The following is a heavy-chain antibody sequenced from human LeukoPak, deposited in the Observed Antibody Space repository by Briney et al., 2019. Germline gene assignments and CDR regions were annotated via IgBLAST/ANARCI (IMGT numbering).Heavy chain of an antibody. CDR2: IYSGGST. CDR3: ARGSAASGFDP. V-gene: IGHV3-53*01. D-gene: IGHD6-13*01. J-gene: IGHJ5*02. CDR1: GFTVSNNY. Sequence: GGSLRLSCAASGFTVSNNYMSWVRQAPGKGLEWVSVIYSGGSTYYADSVKGRFTISRDNSKNTLFLQMNGLRAEDTAVYYCARGSAASGFDPWGQGTLITVSS.